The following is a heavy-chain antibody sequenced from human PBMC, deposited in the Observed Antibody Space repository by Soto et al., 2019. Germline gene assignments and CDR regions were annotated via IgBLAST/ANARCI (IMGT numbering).Heavy chain of an antibody. CDR2: IYPGDSDT. J-gene: IGHJ3*02. D-gene: IGHD3-22*01. CDR3: ATSRGSSGYSDAFDI. Sequence: GESLKIPCKGSGYSFTSYWIGWVRQMPGKGLEWMGIIYPGDSDTRYSPSFQGQVTISADKSISTAYLQWSSLKASDTAMYYCATSRGSSGYSDAFDIWGQGTMVTVS. V-gene: IGHV5-51*01. CDR1: GYSFTSYW.